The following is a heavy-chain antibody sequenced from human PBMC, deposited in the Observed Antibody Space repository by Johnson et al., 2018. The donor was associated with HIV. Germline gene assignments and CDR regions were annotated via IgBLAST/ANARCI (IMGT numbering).Heavy chain of an antibody. V-gene: IGHV3-23*04. J-gene: IGHJ3*01. CDR3: AKDKFMFLDNPVDAFDV. CDR2: ISGSGGST. D-gene: IGHD3/OR15-3a*01. Sequence: VQLVESGGGLVQPGGSLRLSCAASGFTFSSNYMSWVRQAPGKGLEWVSAISGSGGSTYYADSVKGRFTISRDNSKNTLYLQMNSLRPDDTGVYYCAKDKFMFLDNPVDAFDVWGQGTMVTFSS. CDR1: GFTFSSNY.